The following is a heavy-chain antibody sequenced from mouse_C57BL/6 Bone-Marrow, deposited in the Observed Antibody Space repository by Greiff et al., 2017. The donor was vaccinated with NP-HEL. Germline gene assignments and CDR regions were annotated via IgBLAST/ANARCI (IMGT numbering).Heavy chain of an antibody. CDR3: TRYCGSSYGY. Sequence: QVQLKESGAELVRPGASVSLSCKASGYTFTDYEMHWVKQTPVHGLEWIGAIDPDTGGTSYNQKFKGKAILTADKSSSTAYLELRSLTSEDAAVYYCTRYCGSSYGYWGQGTTLTVSS. D-gene: IGHD1-1*01. J-gene: IGHJ2*01. V-gene: IGHV1-15*01. CDR2: IDPDTGGT. CDR1: GYTFTDYE.